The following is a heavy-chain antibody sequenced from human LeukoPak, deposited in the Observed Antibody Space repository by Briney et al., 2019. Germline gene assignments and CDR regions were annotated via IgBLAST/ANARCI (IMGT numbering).Heavy chain of an antibody. J-gene: IGHJ5*02. V-gene: IGHV3-21*01. D-gene: IGHD5-18*01. CDR1: GFTFSSYW. CDR2: ISSTSSYI. CDR3: ARGQLWQTGWLDP. Sequence: PGGSLRLSCAASGFTFSSYWMHWVRQGPGEGLVWVSTISSTSSYIYSADSLKGRFTISRDNAKNSLYLQMSTLRAEDTAVYYCARGQLWQTGWLDPWGQGTLVTVSS.